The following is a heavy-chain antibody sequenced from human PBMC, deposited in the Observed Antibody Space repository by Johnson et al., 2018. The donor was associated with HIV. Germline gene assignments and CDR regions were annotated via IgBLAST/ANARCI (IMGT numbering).Heavy chain of an antibody. CDR1: GFTFSSYG. V-gene: IGHV3-30*18. J-gene: IGHJ3*02. CDR2: ISYDGSNK. CDR3: AKEGRYVEGAFDI. D-gene: IGHD5-12*01. Sequence: QVQLVESGGGVVQPGRSLRLSCVASGFTFSSYGMHWVRQAPGKGPEWVAVISYDGSNKYYADSVKGRFTISRDNSKNTLYLQMNSLRAEDTAVYYCAKEGRYVEGAFDIWGQGTMVTVSS.